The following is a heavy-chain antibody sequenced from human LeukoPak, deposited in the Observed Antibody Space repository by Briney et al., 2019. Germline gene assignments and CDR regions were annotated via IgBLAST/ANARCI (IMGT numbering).Heavy chain of an antibody. J-gene: IGHJ4*02. V-gene: IGHV3-30*04. CDR1: GFTFSSYA. Sequence: PGRSLRLSCAASGFTFSSYAMHWVRQAPGKGLEWVAVISYDGSNKYYADSVKGRFTISRDNSKNTLYLQMNSLRAEDTAVYYCAKDKEPLVVPAAIPSTLGYWGQGTLVTVSS. D-gene: IGHD2-2*01. CDR3: AKDKEPLVVPAAIPSTLGY. CDR2: ISYDGSNK.